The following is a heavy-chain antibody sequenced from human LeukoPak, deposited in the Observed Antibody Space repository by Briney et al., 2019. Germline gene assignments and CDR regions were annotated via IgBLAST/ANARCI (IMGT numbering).Heavy chain of an antibody. CDR3: AKNSGSPDAFDI. D-gene: IGHD1-26*01. Sequence: SVKVSCKASGGTFSSYAISWVRQAPGQGLEWMGGIIPIFGTANYAQKFQGRATITADESTSTAYMELSSLRSEDTAVYYCAKNSGSPDAFDIWGQGTMVTVSS. J-gene: IGHJ3*02. CDR1: GGTFSSYA. V-gene: IGHV1-69*01. CDR2: IIPIFGTA.